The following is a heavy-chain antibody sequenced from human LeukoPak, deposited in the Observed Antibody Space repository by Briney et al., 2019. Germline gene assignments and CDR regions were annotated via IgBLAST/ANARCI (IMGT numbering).Heavy chain of an antibody. V-gene: IGHV1-18*01. CDR2: ISAYNGGT. Sequence: ASVKVSCKASGYTFTSYGINWVRQAPGQGLEWMGWISAYNGGTNYAQKFQGRVTITADRSTSTAYMELSSLRSEDTAVYYCARGRPTTSIAAAGVNWFDPWGQGTLVTVSS. J-gene: IGHJ5*02. CDR3: ARGRPTTSIAAAGVNWFDP. D-gene: IGHD6-13*01. CDR1: GYTFTSYG.